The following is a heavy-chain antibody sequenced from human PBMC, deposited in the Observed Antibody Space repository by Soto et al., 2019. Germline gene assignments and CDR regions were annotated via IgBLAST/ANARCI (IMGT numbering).Heavy chain of an antibody. CDR2: IIPFFDTA. J-gene: IGHJ6*02. D-gene: IGHD2-2*01. V-gene: IGHV1-69*01. Sequence: SCAASGFTFSSYAISWVRQAPGQGIEWMGGIIPFFDTANYAQQFQGRVTITADESTSTAYMELSSLRSEDTAVYYCARHDCISSSCYYYYYYVMDVWGQGTTVTVSS. CDR3: ARHDCISSSCYYYYYYVMDV. CDR1: GFTFSSYA.